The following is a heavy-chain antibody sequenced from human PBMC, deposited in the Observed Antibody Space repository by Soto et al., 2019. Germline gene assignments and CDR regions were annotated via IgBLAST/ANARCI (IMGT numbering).Heavy chain of an antibody. CDR1: GGSIISYY. J-gene: IGHJ4*02. V-gene: IGHV4-59*01. CDR3: ARVKPIFGVVPYYFDY. D-gene: IGHD3-3*01. CDR2: IYYSGSP. Sequence: SETLSLTCTVSGGSIISYYWSWIRQPPGKGLEWIGYIYYSGSPNYNPSLKSRVTISVDTSKNQFSLKLSSVTAADTAVYYCARVKPIFGVVPYYFDYWGQGTLVSVSS.